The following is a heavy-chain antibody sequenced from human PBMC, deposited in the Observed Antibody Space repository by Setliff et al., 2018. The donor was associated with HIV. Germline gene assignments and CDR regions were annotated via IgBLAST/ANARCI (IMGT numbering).Heavy chain of an antibody. D-gene: IGHD2-8*01. J-gene: IGHJ1*01. CDR1: GGSISSSSYF. CDR3: ARHGCADGVCPFQH. V-gene: IGHV4-61*03. CDR2: VFYSGST. Sequence: SETLSLTCTVSGGSISSSSYFWSWIRQPPGEGLQWIGYVFYSGSTNYNPSLKSRVTISVDTSKNHFSLKLSSVTAADTAVYFCARHGCADGVCPFQHWGQGSLVTVSS.